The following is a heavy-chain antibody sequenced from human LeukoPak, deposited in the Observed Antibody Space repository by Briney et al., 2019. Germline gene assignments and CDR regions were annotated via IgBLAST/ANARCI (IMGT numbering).Heavy chain of an antibody. CDR3: TNRGMTTGTMTY. CDR1: GFTFSAYA. D-gene: IGHD1-7*01. V-gene: IGHV3-23*01. CDR2: ITSSGGST. Sequence: GGSLLLSCAASGFTFSAYAMSWVRPAPGKGLEWVSAITSSGGSTYYADSVKGRFTVSRDNSKNTLYLQMSSLKAEDTAEYYCTNRGMTTGTMTYWGQGTLVTVYS. J-gene: IGHJ4*02.